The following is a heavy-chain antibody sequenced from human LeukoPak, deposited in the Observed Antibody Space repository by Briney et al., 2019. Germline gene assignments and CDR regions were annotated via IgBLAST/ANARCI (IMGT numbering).Heavy chain of an antibody. J-gene: IGHJ6*03. V-gene: IGHV4-59*08. D-gene: IGHD3-16*02. CDR1: GGSIGTYY. CDR2: IYVTGN. CDR3: ARHIGGGIEDMDV. Sequence: SETLSLTCTVSGGSIGTYYWSWVRQSPGTGLEWIGYIYVTGNRYNPYLQSRVTISVDTSRNQFFLKMSSVTAADTAVYYCARHIGGGIEDMDVWGKGTKVTVSS.